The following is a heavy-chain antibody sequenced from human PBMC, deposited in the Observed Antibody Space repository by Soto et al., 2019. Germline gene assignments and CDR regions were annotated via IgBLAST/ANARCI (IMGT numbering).Heavy chain of an antibody. CDR1: GFTFSNYA. CDR3: ANLKGFSSWWPYCFDY. Sequence: EMQLLESGGGLVQPGGSLRLSCAASGFTFSNYAMNWVRQAPGKGLEWVSGISGSGASTYYADSVKGRLTISRDNSKTTLYLQMNSLRAEATAVDYGANLKGFSSWWPYCFDYGGKGTVLTVSS. CDR2: ISGSGAST. V-gene: IGHV3-23*01. D-gene: IGHD6-13*01. J-gene: IGHJ4*02.